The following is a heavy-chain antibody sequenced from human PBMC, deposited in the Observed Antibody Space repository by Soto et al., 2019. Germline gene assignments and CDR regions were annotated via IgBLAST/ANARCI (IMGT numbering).Heavy chain of an antibody. Sequence: PSETLSLTCTVSGGSISSYYWSWIRQPPGKGLEWIGYIYYSGSTNYNPSLKSRVTISADTSRNQFSLKLSSVTAADTAVYYCARIKSVALGVDGLDPWGQGTLVTVSS. CDR1: GGSISSYY. CDR2: IYYSGST. J-gene: IGHJ5*02. CDR3: ARIKSVALGVDGLDP. V-gene: IGHV4-59*01. D-gene: IGHD2-21*01.